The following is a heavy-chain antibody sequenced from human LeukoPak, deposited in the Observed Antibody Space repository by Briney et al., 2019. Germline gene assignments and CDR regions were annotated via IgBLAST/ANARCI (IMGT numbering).Heavy chain of an antibody. Sequence: GGSLRLSCAASEFTFSSYFMNWVHQTPGKGLEWVSSISSGSTYIYYADSVKGRFTISRDNAKNSLYLQMNSLRAEDTAVYYCARDLSYSYRGLSGRFDPWGQGTLVTVSS. CDR2: ISSGSTYI. V-gene: IGHV3-21*01. CDR1: EFTFSSYF. CDR3: ARDLSYSYRGLSGRFDP. D-gene: IGHD1-26*01. J-gene: IGHJ5*02.